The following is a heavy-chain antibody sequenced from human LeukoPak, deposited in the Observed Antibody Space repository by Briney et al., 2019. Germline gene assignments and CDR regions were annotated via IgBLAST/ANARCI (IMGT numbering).Heavy chain of an antibody. CDR1: GYTFSDYG. V-gene: IGHV3-30*03. CDR3: ARDLFFSHAGYSSGWRAEYFHH. D-gene: IGHD6-19*01. J-gene: IGHJ1*01. CDR2: ISYDGSNK. Sequence: GTSLRLSCTASGYTFSDYGMHWVRQAPGKGLEWVAVISYDGSNKYYADSVKGRFTISRDNAKNTLNLQMNSLRAEDTAVYYCARDLFFSHAGYSSGWRAEYFHHWGQGTLVTVSS.